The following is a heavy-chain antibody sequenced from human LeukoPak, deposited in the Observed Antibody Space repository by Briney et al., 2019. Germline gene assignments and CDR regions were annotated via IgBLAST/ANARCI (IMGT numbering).Heavy chain of an antibody. CDR2: IYYSGST. J-gene: IGHJ6*03. CDR1: GGSISSSDYY. CDR3: AREICSGRYYISYMDV. V-gene: IGHV4-39*07. Sequence: SETLSLTCTVSGGSISSSDYYWGWIRQPPGMGLEWIGSIYYSGSTYYNPSLKSRVTISVDTSKNQFSLKLSSVTAADTAVYYCAREICSGRYYISYMDVWGKGNTVTVSS. D-gene: IGHD3-10*02.